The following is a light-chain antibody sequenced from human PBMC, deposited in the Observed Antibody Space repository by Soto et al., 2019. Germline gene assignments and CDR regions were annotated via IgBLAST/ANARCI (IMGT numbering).Light chain of an antibody. CDR2: KAS. CDR1: QTISSW. Sequence: DIQLAQSPSTLSGSLGDRVTITCRASQTISSWLAWYQQRPGKAPKLLIYKASTLKSGVPSRFSGRGSGTEFTLTISSLQTDDVETDYCQHYNSYSEAFGQGTQVDI. CDR3: QHYNSYSEA. V-gene: IGKV1-5*03. J-gene: IGKJ1*01.